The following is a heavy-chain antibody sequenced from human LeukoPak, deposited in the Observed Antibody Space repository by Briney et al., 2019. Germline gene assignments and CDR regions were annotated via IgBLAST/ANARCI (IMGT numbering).Heavy chain of an antibody. CDR2: IKQDGSEK. Sequence: GGSLRLSCAASGFTFSSYWMSWVCQAPGKGLEWVANIKQDGSEKYYVDSVKGRFTTSRDNAKNSLYPQMNSLRAEDTAVYYCARDRTMVRGVQYYYYYGMDVWGQGTTVTVSS. V-gene: IGHV3-7*01. CDR3: ARDRTMVRGVQYYYYYGMDV. CDR1: GFTFSSYW. D-gene: IGHD3-10*01. J-gene: IGHJ6*02.